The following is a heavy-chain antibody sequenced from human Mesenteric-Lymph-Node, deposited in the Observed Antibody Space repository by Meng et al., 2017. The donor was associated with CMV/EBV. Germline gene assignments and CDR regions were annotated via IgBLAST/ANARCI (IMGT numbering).Heavy chain of an antibody. Sequence: GESLKISCAASGFTFSSYSMNWVRQAPGKGLEWVSSISSSSRYIYYADSVQGRFTISRDNAKNSLYLQMNSLRAEDTAVYYCARDLSGYYAVYYYYYGMDVWGQGTTVTVSS. D-gene: IGHD3-22*01. CDR3: ARDLSGYYAVYYYYYGMDV. CDR2: ISSSSRYI. J-gene: IGHJ6*02. V-gene: IGHV3-21*01. CDR1: GFTFSSYS.